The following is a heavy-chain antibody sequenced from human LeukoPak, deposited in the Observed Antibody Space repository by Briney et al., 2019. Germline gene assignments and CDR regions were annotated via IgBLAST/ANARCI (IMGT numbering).Heavy chain of an antibody. CDR3: ARKSIALDY. V-gene: IGHV1-46*01. J-gene: IGHJ4*02. CDR1: GYTFTNYY. CDR2: INPSGGST. Sequence: ASLKGSWKASGYTFTNYYMHWGRQAPGQRLEWMGIINPSGGSTSYAQKFQGRVTMTRDMSTSTVYMELSSLRSEDTAVYYCARKSIALDYWGQGTLVTVSS.